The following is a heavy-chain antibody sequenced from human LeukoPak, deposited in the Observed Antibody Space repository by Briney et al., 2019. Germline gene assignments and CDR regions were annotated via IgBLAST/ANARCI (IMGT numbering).Heavy chain of an antibody. D-gene: IGHD3-16*02. V-gene: IGHV7-4-1*02. J-gene: IGHJ4*02. CDR1: GYTFTSYA. CDR2: INTNTGNP. CDR3: ARDRARYYDYVWGSYRSPVGY. Sequence: ASVKVSCKASGYTFTSYAMNWVRQAPGQGLEWMGWINTNTGNPTYAQGFTGRFVFSLDTSVSTAYLQISSLKAEDTAVYYCARDRARYYDYVWGSYRSPVGYWGQGTLVTVSS.